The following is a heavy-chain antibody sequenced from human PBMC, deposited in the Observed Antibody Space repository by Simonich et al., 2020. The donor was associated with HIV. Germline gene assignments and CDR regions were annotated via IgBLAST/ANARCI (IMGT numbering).Heavy chain of an antibody. Sequence: EVQLLESGGGLVQPGGSLRLSCAASGFTFSSYAMSWVRQAPGRAREWDSAISGSGVRTYYANSVKGRLTISRDNSKNTLYLQMNSLRAEDTAVYYCAKDRYYNFWSGYYDYWGQGTLVTVSS. CDR1: GFTFSSYA. J-gene: IGHJ4*02. CDR3: AKDRYYNFWSGYYDY. D-gene: IGHD3-3*01. CDR2: ISGSGVRT. V-gene: IGHV3-23*01.